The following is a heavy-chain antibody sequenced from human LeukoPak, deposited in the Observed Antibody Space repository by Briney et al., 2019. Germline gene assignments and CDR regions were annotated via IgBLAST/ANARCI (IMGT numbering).Heavy chain of an antibody. J-gene: IGHJ6*02. CDR1: GCTFTSYD. Sequence: ASVKVSCKASGCTFTSYDINWVRQATGQGLEWMGWMNPNSGNTGYAQKFQGRVTMTRNTSISTAYMELSSLRSEDTAVYYCARGPYSSGWYAIYYYYGMDVWGQGTTVTVSS. CDR3: ARGPYSSGWYAIYYYYGMDV. V-gene: IGHV1-8*01. D-gene: IGHD6-19*01. CDR2: MNPNSGNT.